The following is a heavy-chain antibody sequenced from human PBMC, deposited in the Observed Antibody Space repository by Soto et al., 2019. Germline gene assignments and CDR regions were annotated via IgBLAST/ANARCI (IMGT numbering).Heavy chain of an antibody. CDR1: GFTFSDYV. CDR3: ARVRLSIAVNDALDV. J-gene: IGHJ3*01. CDR2: MTYDGATE. D-gene: IGHD3-3*02. Sequence: QVRLVESGGGVVQPGTSLRLSCAASGFTFSDYVLHGVGQPAGKGREWVASMTYDGATEYYADSVKGRFTMSRDNSKRALSLQMNSLRPDDTAVYYCARVRLSIAVNDALDVWGQGTTVTVSS. V-gene: IGHV3-30*14.